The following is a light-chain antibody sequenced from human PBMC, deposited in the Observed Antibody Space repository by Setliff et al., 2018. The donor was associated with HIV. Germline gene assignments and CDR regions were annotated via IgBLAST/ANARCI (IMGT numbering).Light chain of an antibody. CDR2: SNN. CDR1: SSNIGSNP. J-gene: IGLJ3*02. CDR3: APWDDSLNAGV. V-gene: IGLV1-44*01. Sequence: QSVLTQPPSASGTPGQRVTISCSGSSSNIGSNPVNWYQQFPGTAPRLLIYSNNQRPSGVPDRFSGSKSGTSASLDISGLQSEDEGIYYCAPWDDSLNAGVFGGGTQLTVL.